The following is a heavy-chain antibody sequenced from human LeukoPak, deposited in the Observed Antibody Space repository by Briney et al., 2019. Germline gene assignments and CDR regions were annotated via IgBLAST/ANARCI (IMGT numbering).Heavy chain of an antibody. CDR2: IYHSGST. CDR3: ARDLWFGPGIFDY. CDR1: GGSISSGGYY. D-gene: IGHD3-10*01. V-gene: IGHV4-30-2*01. Sequence: TSQTLSLTCTVSGGSISSGGYYWSWIRQPPGKGLEWIGYIYHSGSTYYNPSLKSRVTISVDRSKNQFSLKLSSVTAADTAVYYCARDLWFGPGIFDYWGQGTLVTVSS. J-gene: IGHJ4*02.